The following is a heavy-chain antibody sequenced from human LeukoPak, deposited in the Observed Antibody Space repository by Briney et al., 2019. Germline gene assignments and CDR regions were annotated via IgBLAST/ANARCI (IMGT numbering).Heavy chain of an antibody. D-gene: IGHD2-15*01. J-gene: IGHJ4*02. Sequence: GGSLRLSCAASGFPFSGYWMYWLRQAPGKGMVWVSRIKPDGSYTSYADFVKGRFTTSRDNAKNTLYLQMNSLRAEDTAVYCCARDGVAATDYWGQGTLVTVSS. CDR3: ARDGVAATDY. CDR2: IKPDGSYT. CDR1: GFPFSGYW. V-gene: IGHV3-74*01.